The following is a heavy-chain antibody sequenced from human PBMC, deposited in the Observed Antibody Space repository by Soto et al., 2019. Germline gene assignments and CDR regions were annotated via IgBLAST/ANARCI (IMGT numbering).Heavy chain of an antibody. CDR2: IIPIFGTA. V-gene: IGHV1-69*01. Sequence: QVQLVQSGTEVKKPGSSVKVSCKASVGTFSSYAISWVRQAPGQGLEWMGGIIPIFGTANYALKFQGRVTITADESTHTAYMELSSPTSEDTAIYYCAGERLGDPRYYGMDVWGQGTTGTVSS. D-gene: IGHD3-16*01. CDR3: AGERLGDPRYYGMDV. CDR1: VGTFSSYA. J-gene: IGHJ6*02.